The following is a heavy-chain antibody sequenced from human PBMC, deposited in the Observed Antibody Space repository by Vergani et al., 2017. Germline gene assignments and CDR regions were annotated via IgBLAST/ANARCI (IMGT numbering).Heavy chain of an antibody. V-gene: IGHV4-61*02. Sequence: QVQLQESGPRLVRPSQTLSLTCTVSGGSINTGAYYWSWIRQPAGKGLEWIGRVYTSGMTNYNPSLKSRVTILVDRSKSQLSLKLTSVTASDTAVYFCAREHAYYYGSGGDEYNPSYYEGMDVWGPGTTVTVSS. J-gene: IGHJ6*02. D-gene: IGHD3-10*01. CDR1: GGSINTGAYY. CDR3: AREHAYYYGSGGDEYNPSYYEGMDV. CDR2: VYTSGMT.